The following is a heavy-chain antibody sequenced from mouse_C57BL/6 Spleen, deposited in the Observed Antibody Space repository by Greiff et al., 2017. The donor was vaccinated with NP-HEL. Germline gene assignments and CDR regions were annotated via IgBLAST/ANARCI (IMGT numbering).Heavy chain of an antibody. J-gene: IGHJ3*01. V-gene: IGHV14-4*01. CDR1: GFNIKDDY. D-gene: IGHD2-1*01. Sequence: EVQLQQSGAELVRPGASVKLSCTASGFNIKDDYMHWVKQRPEQGLEWIGWIDPENGDTEYASKFQGKATITADTSSNTAYLQLSSLTSEDTAVYYCTIPYGNYVGFAYWGQGTLVTVSA. CDR3: TIPYGNYVGFAY. CDR2: IDPENGDT.